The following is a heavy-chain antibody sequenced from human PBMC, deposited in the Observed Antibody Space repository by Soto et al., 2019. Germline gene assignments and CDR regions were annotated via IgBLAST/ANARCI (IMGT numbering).Heavy chain of an antibody. CDR3: ARGGDIVLVPAAMGYYYYGMDV. D-gene: IGHD2-2*01. CDR1: GGSISSGDYY. CDR2: IYYSGST. V-gene: IGHV4-30-4*01. J-gene: IGHJ6*02. Sequence: PSETLSLTCTVSGGSISSGDYYRSWIRQPPGKGLEWVGYIYYSGSTYYNPSLKSRVTISVDTSKNQFSLKLSSVTAADTAVYYCARGGDIVLVPAAMGYYYYGMDVWGQGTTVTVS.